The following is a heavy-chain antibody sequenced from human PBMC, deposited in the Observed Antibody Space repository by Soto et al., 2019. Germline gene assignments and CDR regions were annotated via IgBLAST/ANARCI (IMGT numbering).Heavy chain of an antibody. CDR1: EYTLIEVS. D-gene: IGHD6-19*01. Sequence: GASVKVSCKISEYTLIEVSMHWVRQAPGKGLEWMGGFDPEHGETIFAQKFQGRVTLTEDTSIDTAYMELSSLSSEDTAVYYCATDPLAGSPRRFDSWGQGTLVTVSS. J-gene: IGHJ4*02. CDR2: FDPEHGET. CDR3: ATDPLAGSPRRFDS. V-gene: IGHV1-24*01.